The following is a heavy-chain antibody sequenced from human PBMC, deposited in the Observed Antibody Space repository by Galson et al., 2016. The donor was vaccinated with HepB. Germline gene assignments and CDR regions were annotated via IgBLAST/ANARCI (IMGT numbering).Heavy chain of an antibody. J-gene: IGHJ4*02. CDR1: GFTFSSYW. D-gene: IGHD3-3*01. CDR2: VNSDGSTT. Sequence: CAASGFTFSSYWMHWVRQAPGKGLVWVSRVNSDGSTTTYADSVKGRFTISRDNAKHTLYLQMNSLRAEDTAVYYCTRGNTQTFGSWGQGTLVTVSS. CDR3: TRGNTQTFGS. V-gene: IGHV3-74*01.